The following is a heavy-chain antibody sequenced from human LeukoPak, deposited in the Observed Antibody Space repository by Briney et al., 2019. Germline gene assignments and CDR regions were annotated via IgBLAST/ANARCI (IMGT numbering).Heavy chain of an antibody. D-gene: IGHD6-13*01. CDR2: ISGSGGST. Sequence: GGSLRLSCAAPGFTFSSYAMSWVRQAPGKGLEWVSAISGSGGSTYYADSVKGRFTISRDNSKNTLYLQMNSLRAEDTAVYYCAKDTFSSSWYWGMFDYWGQGTLVTVSS. J-gene: IGHJ4*02. CDR1: GFTFSSYA. CDR3: AKDTFSSSWYWGMFDY. V-gene: IGHV3-23*01.